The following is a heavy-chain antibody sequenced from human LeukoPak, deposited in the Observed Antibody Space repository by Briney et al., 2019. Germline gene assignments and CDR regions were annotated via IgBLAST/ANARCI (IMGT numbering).Heavy chain of an antibody. CDR2: IKEDGSAK. V-gene: IGHV3-7*02. D-gene: IGHD6-19*01. CDR3: ARPYSSGWYGVFNY. CDR1: GFTFSTYW. J-gene: IGHJ4*02. Sequence: GGSLRLSCTASGFTFSTYWMTWVRQAPGKGLEWVANIKEDGSAKYHVDSMKGRFTISRDDAKNSLYLQINSLRAEDTAVYYCARPYSSGWYGVFNYWGQGTLVTVSS.